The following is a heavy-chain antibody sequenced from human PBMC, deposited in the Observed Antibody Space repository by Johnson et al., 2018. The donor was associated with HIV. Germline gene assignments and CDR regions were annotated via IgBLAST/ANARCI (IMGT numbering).Heavy chain of an antibody. CDR3: TTDYAWYNPDAFDI. J-gene: IGHJ3*02. CDR1: GFKFDDYG. V-gene: IGHV3-7*05. Sequence: VQLVESGGGVVRPGGSLRLSCAASGFKFDDYGMNLVRQTPGKGLEWVASINQDGSEIFYVDAVKGRFTISRDNSKNTLYLQMNSLKTEDTAVYYCTTDYAWYNPDAFDIWGQGTMVTVSS. CDR2: INQDGSEI. D-gene: IGHD1-14*01.